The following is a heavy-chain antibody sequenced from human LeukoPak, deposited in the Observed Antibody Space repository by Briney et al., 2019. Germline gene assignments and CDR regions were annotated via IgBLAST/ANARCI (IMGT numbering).Heavy chain of an antibody. J-gene: IGHJ6*02. Sequence: SETLSLTCTVSGGSVSSGSYFWSWIRQPPGKGLEWIGYIYYGGSTNYNPSLKSRVTISVDTSKNQFSLKLSSVTAADTAVYWCARGIIRGADTSYYYGMDVWGRGTTVTVSS. CDR2: IYYGGST. CDR3: ARGIIRGADTSYYYGMDV. D-gene: IGHD3-10*01. V-gene: IGHV4-61*01. CDR1: GGSVSSGSYF.